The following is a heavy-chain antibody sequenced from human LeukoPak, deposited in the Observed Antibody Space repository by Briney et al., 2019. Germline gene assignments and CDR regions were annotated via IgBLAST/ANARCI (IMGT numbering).Heavy chain of an antibody. J-gene: IGHJ4*02. CDR2: IHHGGGT. CDR1: GGSINDAS. CDR3: ARVGTYYRSLDS. D-gene: IGHD3-10*01. V-gene: IGHV4-59*01. Sequence: PSATLSLTCTVSGGSINDASWNWIRKPPGQGLEWIGYIHHGGGTNYNPSLKSRVTISLDTSKNQFSLKLSSVTAADTAVYYCARVGTYYRSLDSWGQGTLVTVSS.